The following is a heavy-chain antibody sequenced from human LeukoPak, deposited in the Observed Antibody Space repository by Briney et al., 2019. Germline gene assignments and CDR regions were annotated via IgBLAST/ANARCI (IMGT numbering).Heavy chain of an antibody. CDR2: IYYSGST. D-gene: IGHD3-10*02. V-gene: IGHV4-39*01. J-gene: IGHJ4*02. CDR1: GGSISSNSYY. CDR3: ASRPMLSYAVDF. Sequence: SETLSLTCTVSGGSISSNSYYWGWIRPPPGKGLEWIGNIYYSGSTYSNPSLKSRVTISVDASKNQFALELSTVASAYTAVYYGASRPMLSYAVDFWGQGTLVSVSS.